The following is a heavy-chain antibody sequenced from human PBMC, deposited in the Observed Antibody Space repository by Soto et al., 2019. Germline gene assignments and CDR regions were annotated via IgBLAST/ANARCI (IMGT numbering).Heavy chain of an antibody. D-gene: IGHD6-6*01. J-gene: IGHJ5*02. CDR2: IYHSGST. CDR3: ARERPDGARLAP. Sequence: QVQLQESGPGLVKPSQTLSLTCTVSGGSISSGDYYWSWIRQPPGRGLEWIGYIYHSGSTYYNPSLKSRVTISVDTSKNQFSLKLSSVTAADTAVYYCARERPDGARLAPWGQGTLVTVSS. CDR1: GGSISSGDYY. V-gene: IGHV4-30-4*01.